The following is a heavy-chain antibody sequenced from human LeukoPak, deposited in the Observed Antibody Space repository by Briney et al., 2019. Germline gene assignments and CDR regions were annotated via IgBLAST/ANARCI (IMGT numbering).Heavy chain of an antibody. D-gene: IGHD3-10*01. CDR3: ARGGFITMVRGVPLFDY. V-gene: IGHV3-48*03. Sequence: GGSLRLSCAASGFTFSSYEMNWVRQAPGKGLEWVSYISSSGSTIYYADSVKGRFTISRDNAKNSLYLQMNSLRAEDTAVYYCARGGFITMVRGVPLFDYWGQGTLVTVSS. CDR2: ISSSGSTI. CDR1: GFTFSSYE. J-gene: IGHJ4*02.